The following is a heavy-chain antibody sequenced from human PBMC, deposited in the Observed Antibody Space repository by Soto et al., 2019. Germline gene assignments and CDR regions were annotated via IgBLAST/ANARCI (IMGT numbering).Heavy chain of an antibody. CDR2: ISYDGSNK. CDR3: AKVLFQYSSSLYCHY. Sequence: QVQLVESGGGVVQPGRSLRLSCAASGFTFSSYGMHWVRQAPGKGLEWVAVISYDGSNKYYADSVKGRFTISRDNSKNTLYLQMNRLRAEDTSGYDCAKVLFQYSSSLYCHYWGRGTLVTVSS. J-gene: IGHJ4*02. CDR1: GFTFSSYG. V-gene: IGHV3-30*18. D-gene: IGHD6-13*01.